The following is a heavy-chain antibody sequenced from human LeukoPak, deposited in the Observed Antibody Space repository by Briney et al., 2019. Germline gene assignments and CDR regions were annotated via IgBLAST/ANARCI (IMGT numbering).Heavy chain of an antibody. J-gene: IGHJ4*02. D-gene: IGHD3-10*01. V-gene: IGHV5-51*01. CDR3: ARASMVRGVINPGDY. CDR2: IYPGDSDT. CDR1: GYSFTSYW. Sequence: GESLKISCKGSGYSFTSYWIGWVRQMPGKGLEGMGIIYPGDSDTRYSPSFQGHVTISADMSLSTAYLQWSSLKASHTAMYYCARASMVRGVINPGDYWGQGTLVTVSS.